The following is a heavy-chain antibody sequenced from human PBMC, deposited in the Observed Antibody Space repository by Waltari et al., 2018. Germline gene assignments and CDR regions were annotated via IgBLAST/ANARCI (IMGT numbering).Heavy chain of an antibody. Sequence: EEQLVESGGGLAQPGESLRLSCAASGFTFSRYWMDWVRQAPGKGLVGGSRMSRGGRSTSYAGSGKGGFTSSRDNAKNTLYVQMNRLRAEDTAVYYCARVATKTYSSPVPGRPYYYGMDVWGQGTTVTVSS. V-gene: IGHV3-74*01. J-gene: IGHJ6*02. CDR1: GFTFSRYW. CDR2: MSRGGRST. D-gene: IGHD3-22*01. CDR3: ARVATKTYSSPVPGRPYYYGMDV.